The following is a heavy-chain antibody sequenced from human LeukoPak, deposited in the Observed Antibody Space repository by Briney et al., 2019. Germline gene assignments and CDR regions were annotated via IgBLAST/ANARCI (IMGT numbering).Heavy chain of an antibody. J-gene: IGHJ4*02. CDR3: AREGLLRYFDY. Sequence: SETLSLTCTVSGGSISSGGYYWSWIRQHPGNGLEWIGYIYYSGSTYYNPSLKSRVTISVDTSKNQFSLKLSSVTAADTAVYYCAREGLLRYFDYWGQGTLVTVSS. D-gene: IGHD3-9*01. V-gene: IGHV4-31*03. CDR1: GGSISSGGYY. CDR2: IYYSGST.